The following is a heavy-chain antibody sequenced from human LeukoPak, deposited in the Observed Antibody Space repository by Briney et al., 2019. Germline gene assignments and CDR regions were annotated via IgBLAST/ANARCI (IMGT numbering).Heavy chain of an antibody. Sequence: PGGSLRLSCAASGFTFSTHAMHWVRQTPGRGLEYVSCSSPNGTSTYYANSVKGRFTISRDNSKNTLYLQMGSLRAEDMGVYYCVRDRRYNSGDVFMDVWGQGTTVIVSS. CDR3: VRDRRYNSGDVFMDV. CDR1: GFTFSTHA. J-gene: IGHJ6*02. D-gene: IGHD5-18*01. CDR2: SSPNGTST. V-gene: IGHV3-64*01.